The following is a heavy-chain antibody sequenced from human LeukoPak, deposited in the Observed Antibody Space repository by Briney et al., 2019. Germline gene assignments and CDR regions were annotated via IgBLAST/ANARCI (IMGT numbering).Heavy chain of an antibody. CDR2: IWYDGSSE. Sequence: GGSLRLSCAASGFTFTTYGMHWVRQAPGKGLEWVALIWYDGSSEYYAESVKGRFTISRDNSKNTVYLQMNSPRAEDTAVYYCARDRLSSSQNNYFDYWGQGTLVTVSS. J-gene: IGHJ4*02. CDR1: GFTFTTYG. CDR3: ARDRLSSSQNNYFDY. D-gene: IGHD6-13*01. V-gene: IGHV3-33*01.